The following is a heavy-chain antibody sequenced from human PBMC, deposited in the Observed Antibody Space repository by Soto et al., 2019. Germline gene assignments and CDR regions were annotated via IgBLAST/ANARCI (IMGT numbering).Heavy chain of an antibody. CDR1: GFTFSSYA. D-gene: IGHD3-3*01. V-gene: IGHV3-23*01. Sequence: LRLSCAASGFTFSSYAMSWVRQAPGKGLEWVSAISGSGGSTYYADSVKGRFTISRDNSKNTLYLQMNSLRAEDTAVYYCAKGSDFWSGYYVHYYYGMDVWGQGTTVTVSS. CDR3: AKGSDFWSGYYVHYYYGMDV. J-gene: IGHJ6*02. CDR2: ISGSGGST.